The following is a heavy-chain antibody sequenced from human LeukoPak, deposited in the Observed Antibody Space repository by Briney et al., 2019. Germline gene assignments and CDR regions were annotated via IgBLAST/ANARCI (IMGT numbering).Heavy chain of an antibody. Sequence: ASVKVSCKASGYTFTGYYMHWVRQAPGQGLEWMGWINPNSGGTNYAQKFQGRVTMTRDTSNSTAYMELSRLRSDDTAVYYCARVESIAAAGYFDYWGQGTLVTVSS. CDR1: GYTFTGYY. V-gene: IGHV1-2*02. J-gene: IGHJ4*02. D-gene: IGHD6-13*01. CDR3: ARVESIAAAGYFDY. CDR2: INPNSGGT.